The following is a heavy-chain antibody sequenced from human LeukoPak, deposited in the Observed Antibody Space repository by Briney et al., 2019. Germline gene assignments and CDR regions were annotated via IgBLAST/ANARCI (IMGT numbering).Heavy chain of an antibody. Sequence: GGSLRLSYVVSGFTFSSYSINWVRQAPGKGLEWVSSISSNSRYIYYADSVKGRFTISRDNANNSLSLQMNSLRAEDTAVYYCARCSGSSTYHSDDYWGQGTLVTVSS. CDR2: ISSNSRYI. CDR1: GFTFSSYS. J-gene: IGHJ4*02. CDR3: ARCSGSSTYHSDDY. D-gene: IGHD2-15*01. V-gene: IGHV3-21*01.